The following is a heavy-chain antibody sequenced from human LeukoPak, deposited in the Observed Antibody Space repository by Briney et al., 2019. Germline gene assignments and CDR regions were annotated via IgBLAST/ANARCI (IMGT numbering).Heavy chain of an antibody. CDR2: INHSGST. V-gene: IGHV4-34*01. J-gene: IGHJ5*02. CDR1: GGSISSYY. Sequence: SETLSLTCTVSGGSISSYYWSWIRQPPGKGLEWIGEINHSGSTNYNPSFKSRVTISVDTSKNQFSLKLSSVTAADTAVYYCARGPRFDPWGQGTLVTVSS. CDR3: ARGPRFDP.